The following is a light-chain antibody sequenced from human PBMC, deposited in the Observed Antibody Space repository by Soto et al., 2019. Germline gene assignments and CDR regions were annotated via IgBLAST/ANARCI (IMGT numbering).Light chain of an antibody. CDR2: STD. V-gene: IGLV1-47*02. J-gene: IGLJ2*01. CDR1: TSNIGTNY. Sequence: QSVLTQPPSASGTPGQRVTISCSGTTSNIGTNYVYWYQQLPGMAPKLVMYSTDRRPSGVPGRCSGSKSGTSAFLAITGLRSEDEDNYYCSAWDDSLSGPVFGGGTKLTVL. CDR3: SAWDDSLSGPV.